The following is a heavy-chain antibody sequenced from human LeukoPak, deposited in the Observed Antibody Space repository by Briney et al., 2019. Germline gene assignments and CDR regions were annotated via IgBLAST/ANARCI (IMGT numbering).Heavy chain of an antibody. CDR2: INPNSGGT. CDR1: GYTFTGYY. V-gene: IGHV1-2*02. CDR3: ARGPPIVNDFWSGYYTVPYAFDI. J-gene: IGHJ3*02. D-gene: IGHD3-3*01. Sequence: ASVKVSCKASGYTFTGYYMHWVRQAPGQGLEWMGWINPNSGGTNYAQKFQGRVTMTRDTSISPAYMELSRLRSDDTAVYYCARGPPIVNDFWSGYYTVPYAFDIWGQGTMVTVSS.